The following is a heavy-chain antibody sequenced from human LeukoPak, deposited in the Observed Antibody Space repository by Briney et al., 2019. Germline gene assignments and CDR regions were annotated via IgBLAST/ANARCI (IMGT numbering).Heavy chain of an antibody. V-gene: IGHV4-30-4*01. Sequence: SETLSLTCTVSGGSISSGDYYWSWIRQPPGKGLEWIGYIYYSGSTYYNPSLKSRVTISVDTSKNQFSLKLSSVTAADTAVYYCARTQLYCSSTSCYVNWFDPWGQGTLVTVFS. J-gene: IGHJ5*02. CDR2: IYYSGST. D-gene: IGHD2-2*01. CDR1: GGSISSGDYY. CDR3: ARTQLYCSSTSCYVNWFDP.